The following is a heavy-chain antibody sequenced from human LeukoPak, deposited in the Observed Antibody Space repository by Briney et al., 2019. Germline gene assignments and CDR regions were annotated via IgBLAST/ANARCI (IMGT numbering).Heavy chain of an antibody. J-gene: IGHJ4*02. CDR1: GGSISSGDYY. V-gene: IGHV4-30-4*01. CDR2: IYYSGST. Sequence: PSQTLSLTCTVSGGSISSGDYYWSWIRQPPGKGLEWIGYIYYSGSTFYNPSLKSRVIISVDTSKNQFSLKLSSVTAADTAVYYCARESRPTFYYDSSGYYPDYWGQGTLVTDSS. CDR3: ARESRPTFYYDSSGYYPDY. D-gene: IGHD3-22*01.